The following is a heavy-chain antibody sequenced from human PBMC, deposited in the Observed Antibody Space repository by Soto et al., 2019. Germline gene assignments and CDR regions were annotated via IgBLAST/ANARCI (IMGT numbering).Heavy chain of an antibody. CDR3: ARGARQWELPSYFDY. CDR2: INPNSGGT. J-gene: IGHJ4*02. CDR1: GYTFTGYY. D-gene: IGHD1-26*01. V-gene: IGHV1-2*02. Sequence: ASVKVSCKASGYTFTGYYMHWVRQAPGQGLEWMGWINPNSGGTNYAQKFQGRVTMTRDTSISTAYMELSRLRSGDTAVYYCARGARQWELPSYFDYWGQGTLVTVSS.